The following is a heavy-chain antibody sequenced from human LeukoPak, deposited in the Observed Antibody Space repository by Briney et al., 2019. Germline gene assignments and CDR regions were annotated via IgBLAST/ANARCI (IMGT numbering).Heavy chain of an antibody. V-gene: IGHV3-30-3*01. Sequence: PGGSLRLSCAASGFTFSSYAMHWVRQAPGKGLEWVAVISYDGSNKYYADSVKGRFTISRDNSKNTLYLQMNSLRAEDTAVYYCARDLYSSGWYGYNWFDPWGQGTLVTVSS. D-gene: IGHD6-19*01. CDR2: ISYDGSNK. CDR1: GFTFSSYA. J-gene: IGHJ5*02. CDR3: ARDLYSSGWYGYNWFDP.